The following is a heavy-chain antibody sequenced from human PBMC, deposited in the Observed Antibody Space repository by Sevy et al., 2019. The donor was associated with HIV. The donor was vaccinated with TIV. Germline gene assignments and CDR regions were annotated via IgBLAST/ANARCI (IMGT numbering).Heavy chain of an antibody. CDR3: ATPRFDF. CDR1: GFDFSSHW. Sequence: GGSLRFSCEASGFDFSSHWMQWVRQAPGKGLVWVSRMNTDGSSTNYADSVKGRFTISRDNAKNTLYLEMNNLRDEDTALYYCATPRFDFWGPGTLVTVSS. J-gene: IGHJ4*02. V-gene: IGHV3-74*01. CDR2: MNTDGSST.